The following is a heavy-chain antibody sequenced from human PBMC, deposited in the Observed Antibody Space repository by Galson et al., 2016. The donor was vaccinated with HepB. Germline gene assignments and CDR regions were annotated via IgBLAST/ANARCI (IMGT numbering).Heavy chain of an antibody. CDR2: ISKNGNT. J-gene: IGHJ4*02. V-gene: IGHV4-31*03. D-gene: IGHD3-16*01. Sequence: TLSLTCSVSGGSITSEVYHWGWIRQHPGKGLEWIGYISKNGNTYYNPSLKSRLTISVDTSKNQFSLNLTSVTAADTAMYYCARSAVIRQGEFFDSWGQGTLVTVSS. CDR3: ARSAVIRQGEFFDS. CDR1: GGSITSEVYH.